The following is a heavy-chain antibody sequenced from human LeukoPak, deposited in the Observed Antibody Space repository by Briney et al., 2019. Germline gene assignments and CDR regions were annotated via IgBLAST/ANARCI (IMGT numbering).Heavy chain of an antibody. V-gene: IGHV4-39*01. CDR2: IYYSGST. CDR3: ARGGTDSSSWYYFDY. D-gene: IGHD6-13*01. J-gene: IGHJ4*02. CDR1: GGSISSSSYY. Sequence: PPETLSLTCTVSGGSISSSSYYWGWIRQPPGKGLEWIVSIYYSGSTYYNPSLKSRVTISVDTSKNQFSLKLSSVTAADTAVYYCARGGTDSSSWYYFDYWGQGTLVTVSS.